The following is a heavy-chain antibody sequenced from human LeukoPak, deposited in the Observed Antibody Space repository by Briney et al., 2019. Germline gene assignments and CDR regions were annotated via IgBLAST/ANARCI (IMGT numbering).Heavy chain of an antibody. V-gene: IGHV4-39*07. J-gene: IGHJ4*02. Sequence: SETLSLTCTVSGGSISSSNFYWGWIRQPPGKGLEWIASMYYSGTTYYNPSLQSRVTISVDTSKNQFSLKLRSVTAADTAVYYCARARRLRADYWGQGTLVTVSS. CDR2: MYYSGTT. D-gene: IGHD3-22*01. CDR3: ARARRLRADY. CDR1: GGSISSSNFY.